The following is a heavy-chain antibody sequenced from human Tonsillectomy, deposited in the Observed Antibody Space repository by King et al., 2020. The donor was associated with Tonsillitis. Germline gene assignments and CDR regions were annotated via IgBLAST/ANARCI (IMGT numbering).Heavy chain of an antibody. CDR3: ARGNGDN. CDR2: ISTTSTYI. CDR1: GFTFSSYS. Sequence: VQLVESGGGLVKPGGSLRLSCAASGFTFSSYSMNWVRQAPGKGREWGSSISTTSTYIYLADSVKGRFTISRDNAKNSLYLQMSSLRAEDTAVYYCARGNGDNWGQGTLVTVSS. J-gene: IGHJ4*02. V-gene: IGHV3-21*01. D-gene: IGHD2-8*01.